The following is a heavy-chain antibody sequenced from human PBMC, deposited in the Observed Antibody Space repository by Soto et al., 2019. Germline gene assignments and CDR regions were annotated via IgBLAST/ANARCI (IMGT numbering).Heavy chain of an antibody. Sequence: PSETLSLTCTVSGGSISSGGYYWSWIRQHPGKGLEWIGYIYYSGGTYYNPSLKSRVTISVDTSKNQFSLKLSSVTAADTAVYYCARSMIVVVKSTNWFDPWGQGTLVTVSS. CDR2: IYYSGGT. D-gene: IGHD3-22*01. J-gene: IGHJ5*02. CDR1: GGSISSGGYY. CDR3: ARSMIVVVKSTNWFDP. V-gene: IGHV4-31*03.